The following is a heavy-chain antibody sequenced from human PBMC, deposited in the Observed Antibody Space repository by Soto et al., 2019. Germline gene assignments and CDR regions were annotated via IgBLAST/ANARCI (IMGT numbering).Heavy chain of an antibody. J-gene: IGHJ6*02. V-gene: IGHV5-10-1*01. D-gene: IGHD2-2*01. CDR3: ARRLGYCSSTSCYYYYGMDV. Sequence: PGESLKISCKGSGYSFTSYWISWVRQMPGKGLEWMGRIDPSDSYTNYSPSFQGHVTISADKSISTAYLQWSSLKASDTAMYYCARRLGYCSSTSCYYYYGMDVWGQGTTVTVSS. CDR1: GYSFTSYW. CDR2: IDPSDSYT.